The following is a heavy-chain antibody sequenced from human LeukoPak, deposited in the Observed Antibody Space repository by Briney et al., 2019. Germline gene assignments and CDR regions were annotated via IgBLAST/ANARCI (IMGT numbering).Heavy chain of an antibody. J-gene: IGHJ4*02. CDR2: IYYSGST. Sequence: PSETLSLTCTVSGGSISSYYWSWIRQPPGKGLEWIGYIYYSGSTNYNPSLKSRVTISLDTSKNQFSLKLSSVTAADTAVYYCARDYRGWYYFDYWGQGTLVTVSS. D-gene: IGHD6-19*01. CDR1: GGSISSYY. V-gene: IGHV4-59*01. CDR3: ARDYRGWYYFDY.